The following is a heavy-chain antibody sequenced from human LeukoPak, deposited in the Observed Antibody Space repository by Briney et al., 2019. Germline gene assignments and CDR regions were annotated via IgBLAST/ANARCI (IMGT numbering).Heavy chain of an antibody. V-gene: IGHV3-33*01. CDR1: GFTFSSYG. D-gene: IGHD4-17*01. CDR3: ARENDYALDY. Sequence: GGSLRLSCAASGFTFSSYGMHWVRQAPGKGLEWVAVIWYDGSNKYYADSVKGRFTISRDNSQNTMYLQMNSLRAEDTAVYYCARENDYALDYWGQGTLVTVSS. CDR2: IWYDGSNK. J-gene: IGHJ4*02.